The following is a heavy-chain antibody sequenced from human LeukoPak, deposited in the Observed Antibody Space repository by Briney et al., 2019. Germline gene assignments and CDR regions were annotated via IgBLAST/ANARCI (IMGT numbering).Heavy chain of an antibody. CDR1: GFTFSSYA. Sequence: GGSLRLSCAASGFTFSSYAMSWVRQAPGKGLEWVSAISGSGGSTYYADSVKGRFTISRDNSKNTLYLQMNSLRAEDTAVYYCAKDSLLRIVATTIDYWGQGTLVTVSS. CDR2: ISGSGGST. D-gene: IGHD5-12*01. CDR3: AKDSLLRIVATTIDY. V-gene: IGHV3-23*01. J-gene: IGHJ4*02.